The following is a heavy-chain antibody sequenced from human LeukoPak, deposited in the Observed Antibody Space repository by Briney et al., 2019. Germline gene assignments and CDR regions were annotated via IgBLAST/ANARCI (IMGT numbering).Heavy chain of an antibody. D-gene: IGHD6-19*01. Sequence: GASVKVSCKASGYTFTYYFMNWVRQAPGQGLEWMGWINPKSGGTVYAQKFQGRVTMTRDKSSSTAYMELSRLRFDDTAVYYCANLGYGQWLVGGGQYYFDYWGQGTLVTVSS. J-gene: IGHJ4*02. CDR3: ANLGYGQWLVGGGQYYFDY. CDR2: INPKSGGT. V-gene: IGHV1-2*02. CDR1: GYTFTYYF.